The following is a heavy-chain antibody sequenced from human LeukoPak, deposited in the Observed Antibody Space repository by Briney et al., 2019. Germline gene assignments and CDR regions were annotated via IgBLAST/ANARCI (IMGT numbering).Heavy chain of an antibody. CDR2: INHSGST. J-gene: IGHJ4*02. CDR3: ARGTWFGESSL. D-gene: IGHD3-10*01. CDR1: GGSISNYY. V-gene: IGHV4-34*01. Sequence: PSETLSLTCTVSGGSISNYYWSWIRQPPGKGLEWIGEINHSGSTNYNPSLKSRVTISVDTSKNQFSLKLSSVTAADTAVYYCARGTWFGESSLWGQGTLVTVSS.